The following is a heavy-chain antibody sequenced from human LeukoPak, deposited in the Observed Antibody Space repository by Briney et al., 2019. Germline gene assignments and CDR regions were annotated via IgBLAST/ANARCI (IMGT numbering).Heavy chain of an antibody. V-gene: IGHV3-53*01. CDR1: GFTVSSNY. D-gene: IGHD3-22*01. Sequence: GGSLRLSCAASGFTVSSNYMSWVRQAPGKGLEWVSVIYSGGSTYYADSVKGRFTISRDNSKNTLYLQMNSLRAEDTAVYYCARGIWSVQNYYDSSGFEYFQHWGQGTLVTVSS. J-gene: IGHJ1*01. CDR3: ARGIWSVQNYYDSSGFEYFQH. CDR2: IYSGGST.